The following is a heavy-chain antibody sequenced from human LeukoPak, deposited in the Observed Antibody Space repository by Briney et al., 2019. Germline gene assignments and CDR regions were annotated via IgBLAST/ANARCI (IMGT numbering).Heavy chain of an antibody. CDR1: GGSFSGYY. J-gene: IGHJ4*02. CDR3: ARDTRLYYDSSGGLPDY. D-gene: IGHD3-22*01. Sequence: SETLSLTCAVYGGSFSGYYWSWIRQPPGKGLEWIGSIYHSGSTYYNPSLKSRVTISVDTSKNQFSLKLSSVTAADTAVYYCARDTRLYYDSSGGLPDYWGQGTLVTVSS. V-gene: IGHV4-34*01. CDR2: IYHSGST.